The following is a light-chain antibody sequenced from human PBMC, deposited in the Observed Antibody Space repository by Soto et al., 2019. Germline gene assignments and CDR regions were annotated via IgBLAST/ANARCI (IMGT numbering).Light chain of an antibody. CDR1: QSVSSSY. CDR2: GAS. CDR3: QQYGTSPTGAT. J-gene: IGKJ1*01. Sequence: EIVLTQSPGTLSLSPGERATLSCRASQSVSSSYLAWYQQKPGQAPRLLIYGASSRATGIPDRFSGSGSGTDFTLTISRLEPEDFAVYYGQQYGTSPTGATFGQGTRVEIK. V-gene: IGKV3-20*01.